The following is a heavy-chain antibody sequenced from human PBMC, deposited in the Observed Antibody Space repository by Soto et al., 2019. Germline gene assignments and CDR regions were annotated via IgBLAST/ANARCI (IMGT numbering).Heavy chain of an antibody. CDR2: IPYDGSNK. V-gene: IGHV3-30-3*01. J-gene: IGHJ6*02. Sequence: PGGSLRLSCAASGFTFSSYAMHWVRQAPGKGLEWVAVIPYDGSNKYYADSVKGRFTISRDNSKNTLYLQMNSLRAEDTAVYYCARDQGTFGRWDYCYYGMDVWGQGTTVTVSS. CDR3: ARDQGTFGRWDYCYYGMDV. CDR1: GFTFSSYA. D-gene: IGHD3-10*01.